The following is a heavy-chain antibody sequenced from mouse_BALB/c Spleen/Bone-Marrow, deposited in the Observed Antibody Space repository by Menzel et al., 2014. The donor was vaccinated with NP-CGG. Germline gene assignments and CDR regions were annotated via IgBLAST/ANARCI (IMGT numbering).Heavy chain of an antibody. CDR1: GFTFSSFG. D-gene: IGHD2-1*01. CDR3: ARSRGNYLYYAMDY. V-gene: IGHV5-17*02. CDR2: ISSGSSTI. J-gene: IGHJ4*01. Sequence: EVKLVESGGGLVQPGGSRKLSCAASGFTFSSFGMHWVRQASEKGLEWVAYISSGSSTIYYADTVKGRFTISRDNPKNTLFLQMTSLRSEDTAMYYCARSRGNYLYYAMDYWGQGTSVTVSS.